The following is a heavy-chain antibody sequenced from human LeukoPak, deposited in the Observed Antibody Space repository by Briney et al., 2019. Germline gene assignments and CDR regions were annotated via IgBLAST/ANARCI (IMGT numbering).Heavy chain of an antibody. V-gene: IGHV4-39*07. D-gene: IGHD3-22*01. Sequence: SETLSLTCTVSGGSISSSSYYWGWIRQPPGKGLEWIGSIYYSGSTYYNPSLKSRVTISVDTSKNQFSLKLSSVTAADTAVYYCARSPTYYYDSSGEPWTYYFDYWGQGTLVTVSS. J-gene: IGHJ4*02. CDR3: ARSPTYYYDSSGEPWTYYFDY. CDR1: GGSISSSSYY. CDR2: IYYSGST.